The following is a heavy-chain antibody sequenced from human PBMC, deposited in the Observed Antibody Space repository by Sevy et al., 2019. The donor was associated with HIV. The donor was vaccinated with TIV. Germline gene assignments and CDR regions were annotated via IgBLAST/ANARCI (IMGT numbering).Heavy chain of an antibody. CDR1: GFTFSDHG. V-gene: IGHV3-33*01. CDR3: ARESTHGSFDY. Sequence: GGSLRLSCAASGFTFSDHGMRWVRQAPGKGLEWVAGIWYDGENRYDADSVKGRFTISRDNKSYTVYLEMGSMSADDTVMYYCARESTHGSFDYWGQGTRVTVSS. D-gene: IGHD2-15*01. J-gene: IGHJ4*02. CDR2: IWYDGENR.